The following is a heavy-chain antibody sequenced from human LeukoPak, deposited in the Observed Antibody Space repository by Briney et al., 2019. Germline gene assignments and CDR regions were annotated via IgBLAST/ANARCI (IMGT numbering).Heavy chain of an antibody. CDR1: GYTFTSYD. D-gene: IGHD2-2*01. J-gene: IGHJ5*02. V-gene: IGHV1-8*01. Sequence: ASVKVSCKASGYTFTSYDINWVRQATGQGLEWMGWMNPNSGNTGYAQKFQGRVTMTRNTSISTAYMELSSLRSEDTAVYYCAGALSLGYCSSTSCNWFDPWGQGTLVTVSS. CDR2: MNPNSGNT. CDR3: AGALSLGYCSSTSCNWFDP.